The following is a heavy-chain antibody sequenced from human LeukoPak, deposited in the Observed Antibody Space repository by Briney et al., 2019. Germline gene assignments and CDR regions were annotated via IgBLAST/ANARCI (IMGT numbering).Heavy chain of an antibody. CDR2: IYYSGST. V-gene: IGHV4-59*01. J-gene: IGHJ4*02. CDR1: GGSISSYY. CDR3: ARVGTYGSGSYLSWLDY. D-gene: IGHD3-10*01. Sequence: SETLSLTCTVSGGSISSYYWSWIRQPPRQGLEWIGYIYYSGSTNYNPSLKSRVTISVDTSKNQFSLKLSSVTAADAAVYYCARVGTYGSGSYLSWLDYWGQGTLVTVSS.